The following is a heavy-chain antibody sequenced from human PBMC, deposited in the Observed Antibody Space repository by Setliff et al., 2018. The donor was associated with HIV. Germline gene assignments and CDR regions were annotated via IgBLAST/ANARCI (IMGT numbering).Heavy chain of an antibody. D-gene: IGHD3-9*01. J-gene: IGHJ6*03. CDR2: IRYDGTNK. Sequence: GGSLRLSCAASGFTFRSYGMHWVRQAPGKGLEWVSFIRYDGTNKDYADSLKGRFTISIDNSKGILYLQMNSLRPEHTAVYYCAKDGRYSVAGWDYYHMGGWGKGTTVTGSS. V-gene: IGHV3-30*02. CDR1: GFTFRSYG. CDR3: AKDGRYSVAGWDYYHMGG.